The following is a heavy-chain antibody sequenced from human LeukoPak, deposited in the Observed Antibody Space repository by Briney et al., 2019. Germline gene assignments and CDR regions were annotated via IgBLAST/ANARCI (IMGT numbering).Heavy chain of an antibody. D-gene: IGHD3-3*01. CDR1: GFTFSSSA. Sequence: GGSLRLSCAASGFTFSSSAMTWVRQAPGKGLEWVSSLTGGSDNSEHADSVKGRFSISRDNSKNTLYLQMNSLTAEDTAVYYCAKDGPSDFWSGYYTGYFDYWGQGTLVTVSS. CDR2: LTGGSDNS. J-gene: IGHJ4*02. V-gene: IGHV3-23*01. CDR3: AKDGPSDFWSGYYTGYFDY.